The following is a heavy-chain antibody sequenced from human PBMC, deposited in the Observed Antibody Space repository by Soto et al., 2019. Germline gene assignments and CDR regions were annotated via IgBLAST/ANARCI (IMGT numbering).Heavy chain of an antibody. CDR1: GGSISSYY. D-gene: IGHD5-18*01. V-gene: IGHV4-59*01. Sequence: NPSETLSLTCTVSGGSISSYYWSWIRQPPGKGLEWIGYIYYSGSTNYNPSLKSRVTISVDTSKNQFCRKLSSVTAADPAVYYCARTKSYGYFRHYYYMDVCGKGTTVTVSS. CDR2: IYYSGST. J-gene: IGHJ6*03. CDR3: ARTKSYGYFRHYYYMDV.